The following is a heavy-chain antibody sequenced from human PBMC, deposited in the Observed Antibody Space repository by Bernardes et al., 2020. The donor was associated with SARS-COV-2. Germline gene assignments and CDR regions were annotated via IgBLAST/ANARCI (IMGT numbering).Heavy chain of an antibody. V-gene: IGHV3-33*01. CDR2: IWYDGSNK. CDR1: GFTFSSYG. Sequence: GGSLRLSCAASGFTFSSYGMHWVRQAPGKGLEWVAAIWYDGSNKYYADSVKGRVTISRDNSKNTLYLQMNSLRAEDTAVYYCARDRGGFDYWGQGTLVTVSS. D-gene: IGHD6-25*01. J-gene: IGHJ4*02. CDR3: ARDRGGFDY.